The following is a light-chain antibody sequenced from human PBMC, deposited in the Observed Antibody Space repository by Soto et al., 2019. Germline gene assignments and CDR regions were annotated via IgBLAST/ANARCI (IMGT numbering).Light chain of an antibody. J-gene: IGKJ5*01. CDR2: GAS. CDR1: QSVSSGY. Sequence: EIVLTQSPCTLSLSPGEXXTRSFRASQSVSSGYLAWYQQKPGQAPRLLIYGASTRATGIPDRFSGSGSGTDFTLTISRLEPEDFAVYYCQQYSSSPSITFGQGTRLEI. V-gene: IGKV3-20*01. CDR3: QQYSSSPSIT.